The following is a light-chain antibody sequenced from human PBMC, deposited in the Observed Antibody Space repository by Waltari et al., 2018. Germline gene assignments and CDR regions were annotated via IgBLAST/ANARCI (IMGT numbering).Light chain of an antibody. J-gene: IGKJ4*01. CDR1: QSLLYSSSNENY. CDR3: QQYYTTPLT. Sequence: DIVMTQSPDSLPVPLGDRAPINCKWSQSLLYSSSNENYLAWYQHKPGQHPKLLIYWASTRKTGVPDRFSGSGSGTDFILTISSLQAEDVAVYYCQQYYTTPLTFGGGTKVVI. V-gene: IGKV4-1*01. CDR2: WAS.